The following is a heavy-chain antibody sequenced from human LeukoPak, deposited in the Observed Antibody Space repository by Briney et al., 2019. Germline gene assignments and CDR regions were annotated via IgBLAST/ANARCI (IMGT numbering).Heavy chain of an antibody. J-gene: IGHJ4*02. CDR1: GGSISSYY. CDR3: ASWVAVAGRFDY. Sequence: SETLSLTCTVSGGSISSYYWSWIRQPPGKGLEWIGYIYYSGSTYYNPSLKSRVTISVDTSTNQFSLELSSVTAADTAVYYCASWVAVAGRFDYWGQGTLVTVSS. D-gene: IGHD6-19*01. CDR2: IYYSGST. V-gene: IGHV4-59*12.